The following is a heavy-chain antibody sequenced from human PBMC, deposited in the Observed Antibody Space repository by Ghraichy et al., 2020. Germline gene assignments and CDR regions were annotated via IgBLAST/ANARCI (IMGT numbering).Heavy chain of an antibody. CDR2: INHSGST. CDR3: ARDGVLRRPRTGITISRGGWFDP. CDR1: GGSFSGYY. Sequence: ETLSLTCAVYGGSFSGYYWSWIRQPPGKGLEWIGEINHSGSTNYNPSLKSRVTISVDTSKNQFSLKLSSVTAADTAVYYCARDGVLRRPRTGITISRGGWFDPWGQGTLVTVSS. J-gene: IGHJ5*02. V-gene: IGHV4-34*01. D-gene: IGHD3-3*01.